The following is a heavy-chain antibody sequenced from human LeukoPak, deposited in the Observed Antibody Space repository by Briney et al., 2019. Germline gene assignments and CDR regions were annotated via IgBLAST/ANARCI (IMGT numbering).Heavy chain of an antibody. CDR1: GGSISSSY. CDR2: IYYSGDT. Sequence: SETLSLTCTVSGGSISSSYWSWLRQPPGKGLEWIAYIYYSGDTNYTPSLKSRVTMSVDTSKNQFSLRLSSVTAADTAVYYCAKHGSGWRFDYWGQGTLVTVSS. CDR3: AKHGSGWRFDY. J-gene: IGHJ4*02. V-gene: IGHV4-59*08. D-gene: IGHD6-19*01.